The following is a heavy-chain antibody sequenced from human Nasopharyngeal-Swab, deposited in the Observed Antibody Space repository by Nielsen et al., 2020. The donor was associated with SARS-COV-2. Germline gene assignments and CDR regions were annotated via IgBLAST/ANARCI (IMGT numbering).Heavy chain of an antibody. D-gene: IGHD6-19*01. Sequence: SVKVSCKASGYTFTSYYMHWVRQAPGQGLEWMGIINPSGGSTSYAQKFQGRVTMTRDTSTSTVYMELSSLRSEDTAVYYCARGHSSGWYWDWDYYFDYWGQGTLVTVSS. CDR1: GYTFTSYY. V-gene: IGHV1-46*01. CDR3: ARGHSSGWYWDWDYYFDY. J-gene: IGHJ4*02. CDR2: INPSGGST.